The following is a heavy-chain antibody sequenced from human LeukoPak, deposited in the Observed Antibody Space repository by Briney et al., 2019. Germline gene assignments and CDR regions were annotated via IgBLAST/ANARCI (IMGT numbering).Heavy chain of an antibody. CDR1: GFTFSSYS. V-gene: IGHV3-48*04. D-gene: IGHD5-24*01. CDR3: AKDFYGYNWVYYFDY. J-gene: IGHJ4*02. Sequence: GGSLRLSCSASGFTFSSYSMHWVRQAPGKGLEWISSISSSSNTIYYADSVKGRFTISRDNAKQSLYLQMNSLRAEDTAVYYCAKDFYGYNWVYYFDYWGQGTLVTVSS. CDR2: ISSSSNTI.